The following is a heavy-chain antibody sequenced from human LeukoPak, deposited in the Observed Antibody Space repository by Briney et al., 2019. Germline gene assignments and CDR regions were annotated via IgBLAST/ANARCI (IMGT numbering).Heavy chain of an antibody. V-gene: IGHV4-34*01. CDR2: INHSGST. CDR1: GGSFSGYY. Sequence: SETLSLTCAVYGGSFSGYYWSWFRQPPGEGLEWTGEINHSGSTNYNLSLKSRVTISLDTSKNQFSLKLNSVTAADTAVYYCARRRIGSGSLYRWFDPWGQGTLVTVSS. CDR3: ARRRIGSGSLYRWFDP. J-gene: IGHJ5*02. D-gene: IGHD3-10*01.